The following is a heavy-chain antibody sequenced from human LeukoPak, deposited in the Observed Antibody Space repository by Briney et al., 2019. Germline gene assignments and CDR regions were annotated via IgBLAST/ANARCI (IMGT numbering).Heavy chain of an antibody. D-gene: IGHD6-19*01. J-gene: IGHJ4*02. CDR2: INHSGIT. Sequence: SETLSLTCAVFGGPFSDYYWSWIRQPPGKGLEWIGEINHSGITNYNPSLKSRVTISEDASKNQFSLKLSSVTAADTSVYYCASDTVAGTGWGQGTLVTVSS. CDR1: GGPFSDYY. CDR3: ASDTVAGTG. V-gene: IGHV4-34*01.